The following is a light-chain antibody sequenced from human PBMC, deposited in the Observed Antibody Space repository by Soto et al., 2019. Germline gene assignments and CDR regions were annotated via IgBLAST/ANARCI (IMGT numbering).Light chain of an antibody. CDR1: SSDVGAYNY. Sequence: QSALTQPASVSGSPGQSITISCTGTSSDVGAYNYVSWYQQHPGTAPTLMIYEVSYRPSGVSDRFSGSRSGNTASLTISGLQAEDESDYYCSSYTSSTTWVFGGGTQLTVL. CDR2: EVS. V-gene: IGLV2-14*01. J-gene: IGLJ3*02. CDR3: SSYTSSTTWV.